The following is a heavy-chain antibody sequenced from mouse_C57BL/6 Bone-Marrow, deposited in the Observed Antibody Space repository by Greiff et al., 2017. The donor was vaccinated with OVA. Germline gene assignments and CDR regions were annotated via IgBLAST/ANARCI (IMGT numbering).Heavy chain of an antibody. V-gene: IGHV1-7*01. CDR1: GYTFTSYW. CDR3: SRLYCNYRSWYFDV. J-gene: IGHJ1*03. D-gene: IGHD2-10*02. CDR2: INPSSGYT. Sequence: QVQLQQSGAELAKPGASVKLSCKASGYTFTSYWMHWVKQRPGQGLEWIGYINPSSGYTKYNQKFQDKATLTADKSSSTAYMQLISLTYDDSAVYDFSRLYCNYRSWYFDVWGTGTTVTVSS.